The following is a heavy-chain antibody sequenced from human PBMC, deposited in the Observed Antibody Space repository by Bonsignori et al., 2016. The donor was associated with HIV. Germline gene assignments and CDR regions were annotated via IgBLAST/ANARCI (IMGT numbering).Heavy chain of an antibody. V-gene: IGHV4-39*07. CDR2: INYSGST. CDR1: GGSIGTNYY. J-gene: IGHJ5*02. Sequence: QLQLQESGPGLLKPSETLSLTCTVSGGSIGTNYYWGWIRQSPGKGLEWIGSINYSGSTFYNPSLKSRVTISVDTSKMHFSLNLTSVTAADTALYYCVRDXWLVFGAWFDPWGQGNPGSSSPQ. D-gene: IGHD3-10*02. CDR3: VRDXWLVFGAWFDP.